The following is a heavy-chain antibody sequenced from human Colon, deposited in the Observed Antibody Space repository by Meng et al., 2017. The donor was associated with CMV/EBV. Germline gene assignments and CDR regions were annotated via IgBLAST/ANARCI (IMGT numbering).Heavy chain of an antibody. J-gene: IGHJ6*02. CDR2: IYAGGRKT. V-gene: IGHV3-23*03. CDR1: GFTFRNYA. CDR3: AKGSLEWLYYGMDV. Sequence: GGSLRLSCAGSGFTFRNYAMSWVRQAPGKGLEWVAVIYAGGRKTYYADSVKGRFNISRDDSKNMLYMQMKSLRAQDTAVYYCAKGSLEWLYYGMDVWGQGTTVTVSS. D-gene: IGHD3-3*01.